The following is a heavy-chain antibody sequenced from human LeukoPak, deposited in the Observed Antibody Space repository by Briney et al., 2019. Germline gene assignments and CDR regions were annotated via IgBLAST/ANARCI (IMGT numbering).Heavy chain of an antibody. J-gene: IGHJ4*02. D-gene: IGHD2-8*02. Sequence: GESLKISCKGSGYSFTSYWSGWVRQMPGKGLEWMGVIYPGDSDTRDSPSFQGQVTISADKSISTVYLQWSSLKASDTAMYYCARSGQATLFDYWGQGTLVTVSS. V-gene: IGHV5-51*01. CDR3: ARSGQATLFDY. CDR1: GYSFTSYW. CDR2: IYPGDSDT.